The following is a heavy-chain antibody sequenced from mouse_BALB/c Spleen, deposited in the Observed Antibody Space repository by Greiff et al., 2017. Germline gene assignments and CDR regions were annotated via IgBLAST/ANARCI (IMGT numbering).Heavy chain of an antibody. J-gene: IGHJ3*01. V-gene: IGHV1-69*01. CDR3: ARDAWFAY. CDR2: IDTSDSYT. CDR1: GYTFTDYW. Sequence: QVQLQQPGAELVMPGASVKMSCKASGYTFTDYWMHWVKQRPGQGLEWIGAIDTSDSYTSYNQKFKGKATLTVDESSSTAYMQLSSLTSEDSAVYYCARDAWFAYWGQGTLVTVSA.